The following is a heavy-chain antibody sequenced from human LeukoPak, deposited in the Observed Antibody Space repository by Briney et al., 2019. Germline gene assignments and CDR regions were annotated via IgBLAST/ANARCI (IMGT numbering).Heavy chain of an antibody. J-gene: IGHJ4*02. CDR2: IKPDGSEK. V-gene: IGHV3-7*01. CDR1: GFTFSGYW. D-gene: IGHD3-10*01. Sequence: GGSLRLSCAASGFTFSGYWMNWVRQAPGRGLEWVANIKPDGSEKYYVDSVKGRFTISRDNSKNTLYLQMNSLRAEDTAVYYCAKDWYGSGSFDYWGQGTLVTVSS. CDR3: AKDWYGSGSFDY.